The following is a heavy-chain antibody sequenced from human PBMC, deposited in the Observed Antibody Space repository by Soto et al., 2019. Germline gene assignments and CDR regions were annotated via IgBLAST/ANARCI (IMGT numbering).Heavy chain of an antibody. Sequence: LRLSCAASGFTVSSNYMSWVRQAPGKGLEWVSVIYSGGSTYYADSVKGRFTISRDNSKNTLYLQMNSLRAEDTAVYYCARFAKTSNNWFDPWGQGTLVTVSS. CDR1: GFTVSSNY. D-gene: IGHD3-10*01. V-gene: IGHV3-53*01. J-gene: IGHJ5*02. CDR3: ARFAKTSNNWFDP. CDR2: IYSGGST.